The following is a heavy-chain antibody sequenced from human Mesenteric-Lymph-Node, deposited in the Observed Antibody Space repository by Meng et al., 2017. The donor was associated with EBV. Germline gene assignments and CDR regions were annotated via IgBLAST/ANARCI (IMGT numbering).Heavy chain of an antibody. CDR3: ARFSSTSEVDY. V-gene: IGHV3-21*02. J-gene: IGHJ4*02. D-gene: IGHD2-2*01. CDR1: GFTFSSYK. Sequence: EVQLVESGXXLXKPGGXXRXPCAASGFTFSSYKMHWVRQAPGKGLEWVSSISSTSYYIYYADSVQGRFTISRDNAENSLYLQMNSLRAEDTAVYYCARFSSTSEVDYWGQGTLVTVSS. CDR2: ISSTSYYI.